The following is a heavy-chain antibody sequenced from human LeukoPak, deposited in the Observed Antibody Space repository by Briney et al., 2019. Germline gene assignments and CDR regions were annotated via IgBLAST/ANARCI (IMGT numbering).Heavy chain of an antibody. CDR3: ARTPVWHYDFWSGYYRYYYYMDI. Sequence: SETLSLTCAVYGGSFSGYYWSWIRQPPGKGLEWIGEINHSGSTNYNPSLKSRVTISVDTSTNQFSLKLSSVTAADTAVYYCARTPVWHYDFWSGYYRYYYYMDIWGKGTTVTVSS. J-gene: IGHJ6*03. D-gene: IGHD3-3*01. CDR1: GGSFSGYY. CDR2: INHSGST. V-gene: IGHV4-34*01.